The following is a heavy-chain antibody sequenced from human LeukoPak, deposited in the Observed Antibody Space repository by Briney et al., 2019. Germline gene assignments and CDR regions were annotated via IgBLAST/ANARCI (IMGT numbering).Heavy chain of an antibody. CDR1: GYTFTGYY. J-gene: IGHJ6*03. CDR2: INPNSGGT. V-gene: IGHV1-2*02. D-gene: IGHD3-3*01. CDR3: AREETYYDFWSGYPGDYYYYMDV. Sequence: ASVKVSCKASGYTFTGYYMHWVRQAPGQGLEWMGWINPNSGGTNYAQKFQGRVTMTRDTSISTAYMELSRLRSDDTAVYYCAREETYYDFWSGYPGDYYYYMDVWGKGTTVTVSS.